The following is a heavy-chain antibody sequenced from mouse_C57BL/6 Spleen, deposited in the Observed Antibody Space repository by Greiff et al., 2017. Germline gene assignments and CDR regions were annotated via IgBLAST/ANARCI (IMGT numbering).Heavy chain of an antibody. J-gene: IGHJ1*03. D-gene: IGHD2-4*01. CDR1: GYTFTDYY. CDR3: ARNYDYTGYFDV. V-gene: IGHV1-26*01. CDR2: INPNNGGT. Sequence: VQLQQSGPELVKPGASVKISCKASGYTFTDYYMNWVKQSHGKSLEWIGDINPNNGGTSYNQKFKGKATLTVDKSSSTAYMELRSLTSEDSAVYYCARNYDYTGYFDVWGTGTTVTVSS.